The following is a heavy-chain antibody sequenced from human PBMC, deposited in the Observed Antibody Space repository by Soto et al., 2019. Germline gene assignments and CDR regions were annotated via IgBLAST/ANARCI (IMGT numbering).Heavy chain of an antibody. J-gene: IGHJ4*02. CDR2: ISYDGSNK. D-gene: IGHD6-19*01. CDR1: GFTFSSYG. CDR3: AKLNDPQWRGGQFDY. Sequence: GGSLRLSCAASGFTFSSYGMHWVRQAPGKGLEWVAVISYDGSNKYYADSVKGRFTISRDNSKNTLYLQMNSLRAEDTAVYYCAKLNDPQWRGGQFDYWGQGTLVTVSS. V-gene: IGHV3-30*18.